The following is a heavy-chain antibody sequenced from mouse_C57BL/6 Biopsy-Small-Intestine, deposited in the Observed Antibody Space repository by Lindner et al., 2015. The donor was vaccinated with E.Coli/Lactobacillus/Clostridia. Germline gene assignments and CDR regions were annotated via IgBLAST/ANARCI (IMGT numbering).Heavy chain of an antibody. Sequence: VQLQESGPELVKPGASVKMSCKASGYTFISYVMHWVKQKPGQGLEWIGYINPNNDITKYNEKFKGKATLTSDRSSSTAYMELSSLTSEDSAVYYCVRLGLVFAYWGQGTLVTVSA. CDR3: VRLGLVFAY. D-gene: IGHD4-1*01. CDR1: GYTFISYV. CDR2: INPNNDIT. J-gene: IGHJ3*01. V-gene: IGHV1-14*01.